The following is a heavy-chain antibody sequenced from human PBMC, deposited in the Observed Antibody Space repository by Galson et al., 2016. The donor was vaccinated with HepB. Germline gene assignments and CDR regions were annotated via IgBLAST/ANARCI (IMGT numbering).Heavy chain of an antibody. Sequence: SETLSLTCDVYGGSLSDYYWSWIRQPPGKGLEWIGQINHSGGTDHNPSLKSRVNISVDSSKNQLSLMLTSVTAADTAVYYCAREMTTMHNYFDYWGQGTLVTVSS. V-gene: IGHV4-34*01. D-gene: IGHD5-24*01. CDR1: GGSLSDYY. J-gene: IGHJ4*02. CDR3: AREMTTMHNYFDY. CDR2: INHSGGT.